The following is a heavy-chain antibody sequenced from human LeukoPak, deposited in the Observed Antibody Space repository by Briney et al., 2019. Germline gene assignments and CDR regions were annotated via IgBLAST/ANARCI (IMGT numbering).Heavy chain of an antibody. CDR1: GGSIRSYY. CDR2: IYYSGTT. V-gene: IGHV4-59*08. CDR3: ARRGYSYGSYYYFMDV. D-gene: IGHD5-18*01. J-gene: IGHJ6*02. Sequence: SETLSLTCTVSGGSIRSYYWSWIRQPPGKGLEWIGYIYYSGTTNYNPSLKSRVTMSVDTSRNQLSLKLSSVTAADTAVYYCARRGYSYGSYYYFMDVWGQGTTVTVSS.